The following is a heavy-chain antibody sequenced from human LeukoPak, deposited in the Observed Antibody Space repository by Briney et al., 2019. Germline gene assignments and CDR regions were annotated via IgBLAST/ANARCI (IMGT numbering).Heavy chain of an antibody. J-gene: IGHJ4*02. CDR2: IDRDGSEK. CDR3: ARYSSGTKDY. V-gene: IGHV3-7*04. CDR1: GFIFSDNW. Sequence: GGSLRLSCAASGFIFSDNWMTWVRQAPGKGLEWVANIDRDGSEKYYADSVEGRFTISRDNAKNSLYLQMNGLRDEDTAVYYCARYSSGTKDYWGQGTLVTVSS. D-gene: IGHD3-10*01.